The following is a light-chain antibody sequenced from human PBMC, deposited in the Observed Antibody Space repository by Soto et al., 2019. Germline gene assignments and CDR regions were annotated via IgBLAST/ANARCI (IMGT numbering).Light chain of an antibody. CDR2: EAS. V-gene: IGKV3-15*01. CDR1: QSVATN. CDR3: QQYGSSPPNT. J-gene: IGKJ2*01. Sequence: IVMTQSPATLSVSPGERATLSCRASQSVATNLAWYQQKPGQAPRLLIYEASTRATGIPARFSGSGTGTEFTLTISSLQSEDFAVYYCQQYGSSPPNTFGQGTKLEIK.